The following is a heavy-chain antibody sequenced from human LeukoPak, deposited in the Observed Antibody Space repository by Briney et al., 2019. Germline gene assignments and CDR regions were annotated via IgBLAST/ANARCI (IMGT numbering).Heavy chain of an antibody. J-gene: IGHJ3*02. V-gene: IGHV3-48*01. CDR1: GFTFSSYS. D-gene: IGHD6-25*01. CDR2: ISSSSTI. CDR3: ARDPPASLNAFDI. Sequence: GGSLRLSCAASGFTFSSYSMNWVRQAPGKGLEWVSYISSSSTIYYADSVKGRFTISRDNVKNSLYLQMNSLRAEDTAVYYCARDPPASLNAFDIWGQGTMVTVSS.